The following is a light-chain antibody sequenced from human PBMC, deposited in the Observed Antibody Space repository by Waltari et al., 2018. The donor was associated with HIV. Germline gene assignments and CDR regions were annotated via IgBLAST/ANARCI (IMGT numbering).Light chain of an antibody. Sequence: QSALTQPASVSGSPGQSITISCTGTGSDLRDYNSVSWYQHPPGKAPKVVIYEISNRPSGVSSRFSGSISANTASLTISGLQAEDEADYFCTSYISSASPEFGGGTKVTVL. CDR2: EIS. CDR1: GSDLRDYNS. CDR3: TSYISSASPE. V-gene: IGLV2-14*01. J-gene: IGLJ2*01.